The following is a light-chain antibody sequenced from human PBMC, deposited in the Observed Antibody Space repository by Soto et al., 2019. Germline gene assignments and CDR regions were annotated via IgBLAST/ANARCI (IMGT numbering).Light chain of an antibody. CDR1: SSDVGGHYF. J-gene: IGLJ1*01. Sequence: QSALTQPASVSGSPGQSVTISCTGTSSDVGGHYFVSWYQHHPGKAPKLIISDVSNRPSGVSNRFSGSKSGNTASLTISGLQAEDEADYYCSSYTSTSVLEVFETGTKVTVL. V-gene: IGLV2-14*03. CDR2: DVS. CDR3: SSYTSTSVLEV.